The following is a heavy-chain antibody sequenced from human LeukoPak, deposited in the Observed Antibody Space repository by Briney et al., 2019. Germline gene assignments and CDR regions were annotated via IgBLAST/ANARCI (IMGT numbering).Heavy chain of an antibody. CDR3: ARGATATRTFDY. J-gene: IGHJ4*02. V-gene: IGHV5-51*01. CDR1: AYSFTSYW. D-gene: IGHD1-1*01. CDR2: IYPDDFDT. Sequence: KPGESLKISCKASAYSFTSYWIAWVRQMPGKGLEWLGIIYPDDFDTRYSPSFQGQVTISADRSISTAYLQWSSLKASDTAKYYCARGATATRTFDYWGQGTLVTVSS.